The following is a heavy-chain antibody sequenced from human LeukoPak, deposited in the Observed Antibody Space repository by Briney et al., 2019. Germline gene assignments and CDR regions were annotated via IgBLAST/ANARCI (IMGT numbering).Heavy chain of an antibody. CDR1: GYTFTGYY. CDR3: ARDITAAAGTEDYNWFDP. D-gene: IGHD6-13*01. J-gene: IGHJ5*02. CDR2: IIPIFGTA. Sequence: GASVKVSCKASGYTFTGYYMHWVRQAPGQGLEWMGGIIPIFGTANYAQKFQGRVTITADKSTSTAYMELSSLRSEDTAVYYCARDITAAAGTEDYNWFDPWGQGTLVTVSS. V-gene: IGHV1-69*06.